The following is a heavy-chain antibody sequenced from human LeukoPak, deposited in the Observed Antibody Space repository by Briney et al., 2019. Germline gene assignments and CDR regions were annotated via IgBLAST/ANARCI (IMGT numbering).Heavy chain of an antibody. D-gene: IGHD6-13*01. CDR3: AKGPYSNSWYYFDY. J-gene: IGHJ4*02. CDR2: ISSSGSTI. Sequence: GGSLRLSCVASGFTFSNYAMSWVRQAPGKGLEWVSYISSSGSTIYYADSVKGRFTISRDNAKNSLYLQMNSLRAEDTAVYYCAKGPYSNSWYYFDYWGQGTLVTVSS. CDR1: GFTFSNYA. V-gene: IGHV3-11*01.